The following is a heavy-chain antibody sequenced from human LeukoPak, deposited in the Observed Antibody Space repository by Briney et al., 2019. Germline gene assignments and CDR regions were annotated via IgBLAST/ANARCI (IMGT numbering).Heavy chain of an antibody. Sequence: SETLSLTCTVPGGSISSYYWSWIRQPPGKGLEWIGDIHYSGSTNYNPSLKSRVTISVDTSKNQFSLKLSSVTAADTAVYYCARHHVYSISGHFDYWGQGMLVTVSS. CDR3: ARHHVYSISGHFDY. D-gene: IGHD6-6*01. CDR2: IHYSGST. J-gene: IGHJ4*02. V-gene: IGHV4-59*08. CDR1: GGSISSYY.